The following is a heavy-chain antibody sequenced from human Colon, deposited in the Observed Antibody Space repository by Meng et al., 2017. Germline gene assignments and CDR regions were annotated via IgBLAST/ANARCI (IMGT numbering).Heavy chain of an antibody. CDR3: ARNRSVAASATYFNPPGYGMDV. CDR1: GYSFISYY. D-gene: IGHD3-10*01. Sequence: ASVKVSCKASGYSFISYYIHWVRKAPGQGLEWMGWINPKDGVTNKAQNFQGRVTMTTDTSINTAYMELTGLTSDDTDVYYCARNRSVAASATYFNPPGYGMDVWGQGTTVTVSS. J-gene: IGHJ6*02. CDR2: INPKDGVT. V-gene: IGHV1-2*02.